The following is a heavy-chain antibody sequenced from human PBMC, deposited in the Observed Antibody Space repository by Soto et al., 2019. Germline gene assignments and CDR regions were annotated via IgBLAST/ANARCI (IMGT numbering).Heavy chain of an antibody. J-gene: IGHJ3*02. Sequence: QVQLVESGXGXXXXGXSQXXSXXXXXFXXRXXXXXXVXXARGKGLEWVAGIWYDGSKKYYDDSVKGRFTISRDNSKNTLYLEMNSLRAEDTAVYHCARDFSRGSVTTKGDAFDIWGQGTMVTVSS. CDR1: XFXXRXXX. CDR3: ARDFSRGSVTTKGDAFDI. D-gene: IGHD3-22*01. V-gene: IGHV3-33*01. CDR2: IWYDGSKK.